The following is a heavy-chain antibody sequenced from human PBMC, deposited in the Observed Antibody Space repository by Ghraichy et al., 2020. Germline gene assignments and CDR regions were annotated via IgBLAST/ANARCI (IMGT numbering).Heavy chain of an antibody. CDR3: ARQYDDFWTGSNRAGMDV. V-gene: IGHV4-39*01. J-gene: IGHJ6*02. CDR2: IYYSGST. CDR1: NDSISNSAYY. D-gene: IGHD3-3*01. Sequence: LNISCTVSNDSISNSAYYWGWIRQPPGKGLEWIGSIYYSGSTYYNPSLRSRVTISVDTSKNHFSLKLSSVTAADTAVYYCARQYDDFWTGSNRAGMDVCGQGSTVTVSS.